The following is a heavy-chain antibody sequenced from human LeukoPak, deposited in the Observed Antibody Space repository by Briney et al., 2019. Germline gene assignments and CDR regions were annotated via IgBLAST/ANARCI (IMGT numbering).Heavy chain of an antibody. J-gene: IGHJ3*02. CDR1: GGSISSYY. Sequence: SETLSLTCTASGGSISSYYWSWIRQSPGKGLEWIGYIYYSGSTNYNPSLKSRVTISVDTSKNQFSLKLSSMTAADTAVYYCARVTMIVGGLAFDIWGQGTMVTVSS. CDR2: IYYSGST. D-gene: IGHD3-22*01. CDR3: ARVTMIVGGLAFDI. V-gene: IGHV4-59*08.